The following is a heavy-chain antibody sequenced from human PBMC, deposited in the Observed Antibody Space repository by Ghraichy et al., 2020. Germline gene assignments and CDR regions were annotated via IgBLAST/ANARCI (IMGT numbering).Heavy chain of an antibody. CDR3: ARGVPGYCSGGSCWPRIYYYYYYMDV. V-gene: IGHV4-34*01. D-gene: IGHD2-15*01. CDR2: INHSGST. CDR1: GGSFSGYY. Sequence: SETLSLTCAVYGGSFSGYYWSWIRQPPGKGLEWIGEINHSGSTNYNPSLKSRVTISVDTSKNQFSLKLSSVTAADTAVYYCARGVPGYCSGGSCWPRIYYYYYYMDVWGKGTTVTVSS. J-gene: IGHJ6*03.